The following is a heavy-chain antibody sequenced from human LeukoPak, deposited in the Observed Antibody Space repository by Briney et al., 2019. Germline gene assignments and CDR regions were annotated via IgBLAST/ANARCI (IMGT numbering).Heavy chain of an antibody. V-gene: IGHV3-30*04. Sequence: GGSLRLSCAASGFTFSSYAMHWVRQAPGKGLEWVAVISDDGSSKYYADSVKGRFTISRDNSKNTLYLQMNSLRAEDTAVYYCARVDDLDAFDMWGQGTMVTVSS. D-gene: IGHD2-2*03. CDR1: GFTFSSYA. CDR3: ARVDDLDAFDM. CDR2: ISDDGSSK. J-gene: IGHJ3*02.